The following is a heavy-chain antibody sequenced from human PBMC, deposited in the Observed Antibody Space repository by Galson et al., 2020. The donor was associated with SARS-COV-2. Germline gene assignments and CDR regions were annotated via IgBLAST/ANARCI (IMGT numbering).Heavy chain of an antibody. V-gene: IGHV3-53*01. D-gene: IGHD5-18*01. CDR2: IYSDGST. CDR1: GFTVSSNY. Sequence: GESLKISCAASGFTVSSNYMSWVRQAPGKGLEWVSVIYSDGSTSYADSVKGRFTISRDNSKNTLYLQMDSLRAEDTAVYYCARANTAMATALDYWGQGTLVTVSS. J-gene: IGHJ4*02. CDR3: ARANTAMATALDY.